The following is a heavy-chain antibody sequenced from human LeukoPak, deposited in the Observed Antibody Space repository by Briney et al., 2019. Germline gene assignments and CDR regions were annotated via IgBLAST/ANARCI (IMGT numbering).Heavy chain of an antibody. Sequence: SVKVSCKASGGTFSSYAISWVRQAPGQGLEWMGGIIPIFGTANYAQTFQGRVTITTYESTSTGYMELSSLRSEDTAVYYCARDRKISSRWYFDPWGRGTLVTVSS. J-gene: IGHJ2*01. D-gene: IGHD3-3*02. CDR3: ARDRKISSRWYFDP. CDR2: IIPIFGTA. CDR1: GGTFSSYA. V-gene: IGHV1-69*05.